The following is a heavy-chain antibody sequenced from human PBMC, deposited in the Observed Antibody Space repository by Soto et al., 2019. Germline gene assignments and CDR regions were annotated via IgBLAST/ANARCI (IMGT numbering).Heavy chain of an antibody. CDR1: VYAISSCYY. CDR3: ARWDRATHLGY. Sequence: ASEPLSLPCAVSVYAISSCYYWGCIRQPPGKGLEWIGSIYHSGSTYYNPSLKSRVTISVDTSKNQFSLKLSSVTAADTAVYYCARWDRATHLGYWGQGTLVTVSS. J-gene: IGHJ4*02. V-gene: IGHV4-38-2*01. CDR2: IYHSGST. D-gene: IGHD1-26*01.